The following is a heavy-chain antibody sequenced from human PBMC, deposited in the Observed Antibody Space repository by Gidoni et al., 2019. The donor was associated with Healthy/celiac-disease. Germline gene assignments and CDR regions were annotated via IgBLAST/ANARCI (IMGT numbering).Heavy chain of an antibody. V-gene: IGHV3-21*01. CDR3: ARVYEYCSSTSCKNRGDPPDFDY. D-gene: IGHD2-2*01. Sequence: EVQLVESGGGLVKPGGSLRLSCAASGFTFSSYSMNWVRQAPGKGLEWVSSISSSSSYIYYADSVKGRFTISRDNAKNSLYLQMNSLRAEDTAVYYCARVYEYCSSTSCKNRGDPPDFDYWGQGTLVTVSS. CDR1: GFTFSSYS. J-gene: IGHJ4*02. CDR2: ISSSSSYI.